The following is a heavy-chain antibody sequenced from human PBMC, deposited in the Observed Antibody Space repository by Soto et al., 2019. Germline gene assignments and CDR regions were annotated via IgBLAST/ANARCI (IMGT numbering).Heavy chain of an antibody. CDR3: ARALVVPAATEAYYYYGMDV. J-gene: IGHJ6*02. V-gene: IGHV1-69*01. D-gene: IGHD2-2*01. CDR2: IIPIFGTA. Sequence: QVQLVQSGAEVKKPGSSVKVSCKASGGTFSSYAISWVRQAPGQGLEWMGGIIPIFGTANYAQKFQGRVTITADESTSTAYMELISLRSEDTAVYYCARALVVPAATEAYYYYGMDVWGQGTTVTVSS. CDR1: GGTFSSYA.